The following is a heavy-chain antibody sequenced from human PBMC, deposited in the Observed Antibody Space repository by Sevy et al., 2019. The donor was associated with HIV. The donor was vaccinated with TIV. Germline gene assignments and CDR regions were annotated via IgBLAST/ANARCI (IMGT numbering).Heavy chain of an antibody. D-gene: IGHD6-6*01. CDR2: ISYDGNNR. CDR1: GFAFSNYA. CDR3: ARGLAALPGYYYGMDV. J-gene: IGHJ6*02. V-gene: IGHV3-30-3*01. Sequence: GGSLRLSCAASGFAFSNYAMHWVRQAPGKGLEWVAVISYDGNNRYYADSVKGRFTISRDNSKNTLYLQMNSLRADDTAVYYCARGLAALPGYYYGMDVWGLGTTVTVSS.